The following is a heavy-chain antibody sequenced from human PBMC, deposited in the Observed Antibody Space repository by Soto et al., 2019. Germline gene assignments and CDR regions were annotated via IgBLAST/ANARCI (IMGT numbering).Heavy chain of an antibody. CDR3: TTDHNPRYCSGYACYSGQHAMDV. Sequence: ASVKFSCEVSGYTLTELSMHWVRQAPGKGREWMGGFDPEDGETIYAQKFQGRVTMTEDTSTDTLYLELNSLKSEDTAVYYCTTDHNPRYCSGYACYSGQHAMDVWGQGTTVTVSS. J-gene: IGHJ6*02. CDR1: GYTLTELS. V-gene: IGHV1-24*01. CDR2: FDPEDGET. D-gene: IGHD2-15*01.